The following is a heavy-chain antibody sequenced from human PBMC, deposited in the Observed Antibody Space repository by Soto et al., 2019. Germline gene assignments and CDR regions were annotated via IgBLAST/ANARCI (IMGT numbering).Heavy chain of an antibody. CDR1: GFTFSNYA. CDR3: VREGSGWNSRGSFDF. Sequence: GGSLRLSCAASGFTFSNYAMNWVRQAPGKGLECVSVISGSGGSAYYADSVQGRFTISRDNSKNALYMQMNSLRDEDTAIYYCVREGSGWNSRGSFDFWGRGTMVTVSS. J-gene: IGHJ3*01. V-gene: IGHV3-23*01. D-gene: IGHD6-19*01. CDR2: ISGSGGSA.